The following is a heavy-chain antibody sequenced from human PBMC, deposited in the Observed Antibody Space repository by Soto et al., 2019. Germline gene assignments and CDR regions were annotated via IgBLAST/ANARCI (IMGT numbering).Heavy chain of an antibody. Sequence: GGSLRLSCAASGFTFSSYWMSWVRQAPGKGLEWVANIKQDESEKYYVDSVKGRFTISRDNAKNSLYLQMNSLRAEDTAVYYCARIRAAAGRAYYYYYGMDVWGQGTTVTVSS. V-gene: IGHV3-7*01. CDR3: ARIRAAAGRAYYYYYGMDV. CDR1: GFTFSSYW. J-gene: IGHJ6*02. CDR2: IKQDESEK. D-gene: IGHD6-13*01.